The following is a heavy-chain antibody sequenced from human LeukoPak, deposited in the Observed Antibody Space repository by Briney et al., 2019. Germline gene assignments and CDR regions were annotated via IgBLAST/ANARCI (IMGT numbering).Heavy chain of an antibody. J-gene: IGHJ4*02. D-gene: IGHD3-22*01. CDR2: ISGSDAGT. CDR1: GFTFNNYA. Sequence: GGSLRLSCAASGFTFNNYAMSWVRQAPGKGREWVSAISGSDAGTYYADSVKGRFTISRDNPKNTLYLEMNNLRPEDTGVYYCTKTIDGYLLGYFDHWGQGTLVTVVS. V-gene: IGHV3-23*01. CDR3: TKTIDGYLLGYFDH.